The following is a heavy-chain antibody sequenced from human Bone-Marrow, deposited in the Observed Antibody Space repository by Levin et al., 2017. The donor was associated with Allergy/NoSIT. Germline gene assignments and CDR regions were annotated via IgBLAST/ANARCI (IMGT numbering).Heavy chain of an antibody. CDR1: GFTLANYG. D-gene: IGHD4-17*01. CDR2: ISYSGRDK. CDR3: ARSSGYGDFDS. Sequence: QAGGSLRLSCEVSGFTLANYGVHWVRQAPGKGLEWVAVISYSGRDKYYGNPVKGRFTISRDLSKNTVNLHMNSLRDEDTAMYYCARSSGYGDFDSWGQGTLVTVSS. V-gene: IGHV3-30*03. J-gene: IGHJ4*02.